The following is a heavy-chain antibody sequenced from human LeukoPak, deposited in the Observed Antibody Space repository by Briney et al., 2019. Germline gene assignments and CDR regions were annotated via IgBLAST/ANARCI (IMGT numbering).Heavy chain of an antibody. CDR1: GGSSSGYY. J-gene: IGHJ4*02. CDR3: ARGYGSGSYFVY. CDR2: INHSGST. Sequence: RPSETLSLTCAVYGGSSSGYYWSWIRQPPGKGLEWIGEINHSGSTNQNPSLKSRVTISINTSKNQFSLKLSSVTAADTAVYHCARGYGSGSYFVYWGQGTLVTVSS. D-gene: IGHD3-10*01. V-gene: IGHV4-34*01.